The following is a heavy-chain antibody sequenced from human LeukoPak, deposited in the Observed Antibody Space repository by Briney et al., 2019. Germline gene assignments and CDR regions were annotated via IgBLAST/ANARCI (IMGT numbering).Heavy chain of an antibody. D-gene: IGHD3-10*01. Sequence: SETLSLTCTVSGGSISSGGYYWSWICQHPGKGLEWLGYIYYSGSTYYNPSLKSRVSISVDTSKNQFSLKLSSVTAADTAVYYCARVNVVRGQGFDYWGQGTLVTVSS. V-gene: IGHV4-31*03. CDR3: ARVNVVRGQGFDY. CDR1: GGSISSGGYY. CDR2: IYYSGST. J-gene: IGHJ4*02.